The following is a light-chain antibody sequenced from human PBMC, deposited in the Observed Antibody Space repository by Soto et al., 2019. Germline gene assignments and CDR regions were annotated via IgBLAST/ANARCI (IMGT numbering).Light chain of an antibody. CDR3: QVWDSSSDHYV. V-gene: IGLV3-21*02. Sequence: SYDLTQPPSVSVAPGRTATITCGGNNIGSKNVHGYHQKPGQAPVLVVDDDDDRPSGLPARLSGCNSGNTATLTISRVEAGDEADYYCQVWDSSSDHYVFGTGTKVNVL. CDR1: NIGSKN. J-gene: IGLJ1*01. CDR2: DDD.